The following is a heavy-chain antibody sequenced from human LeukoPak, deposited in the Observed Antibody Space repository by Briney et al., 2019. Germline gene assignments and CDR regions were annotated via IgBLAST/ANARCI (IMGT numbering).Heavy chain of an antibody. CDR1: GFTFDDYA. Sequence: GRSLRLSCAASGFTFDDYAMHWVRQAPEKGLEWVSGISWNSGSIAYADSVKGRFTISRDNAKNSLYLQMNSLRAEDTALYYCAKSPGYGYYYGMDVWGQGTTVTVSS. CDR3: AKSPGYGYYYGMDV. CDR2: ISWNSGSI. D-gene: IGHD3-9*01. J-gene: IGHJ6*02. V-gene: IGHV3-9*01.